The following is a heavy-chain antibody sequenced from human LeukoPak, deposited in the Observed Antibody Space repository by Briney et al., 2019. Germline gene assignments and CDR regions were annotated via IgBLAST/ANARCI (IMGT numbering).Heavy chain of an antibody. Sequence: SETLSLTCTVSGDSISSINYYWDCIRQPPGKGLEWIGSIHYSGSTYYNPSLKSRVTISVDTSKNQFSLKLSSVTAADTALYHCARGTDSTSARPRYYYYYMDVWGKGTTVTVSS. D-gene: IGHD6-6*01. J-gene: IGHJ6*03. CDR3: ARGTDSTSARPRYYYYYMDV. CDR1: GDSISSINYY. CDR2: IHYSGST. V-gene: IGHV4-39*07.